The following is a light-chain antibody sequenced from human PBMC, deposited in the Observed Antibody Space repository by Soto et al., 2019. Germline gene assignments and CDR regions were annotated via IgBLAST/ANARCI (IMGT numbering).Light chain of an antibody. CDR3: QQYGRSPT. V-gene: IGKV3-20*01. CDR2: DVS. J-gene: IGKJ1*01. CDR1: QSVSSTY. Sequence: EIVLTQSPGTLSLSPGERATLSCRSSQSVSSTYLAWYQQKPDQAPRLVIYDVSGRATGIPDRFSGSGSGTDFTLTISRLAPEDFAVYYCQQYGRSPTFGQGTKVEIK.